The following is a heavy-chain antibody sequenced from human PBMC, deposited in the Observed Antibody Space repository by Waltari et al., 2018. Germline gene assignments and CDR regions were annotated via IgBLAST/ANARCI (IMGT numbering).Heavy chain of an antibody. CDR1: GYTFTSYG. Sequence: QVQLVQSGAEVKKPGASVKVSCKASGYTFTSYGISWVRQAPGHGLEWMGWISTSQCKPNCAQKLQGRVTMPTETSTSTAYMELRSLGSDDTAVYYCARDLWGGSYSYGMDVWGQGTTVTVSS. CDR3: ARDLWGGSYSYGMDV. V-gene: IGHV1-18*01. CDR2: ISTSQCKP. D-gene: IGHD1-26*01. J-gene: IGHJ6*02.